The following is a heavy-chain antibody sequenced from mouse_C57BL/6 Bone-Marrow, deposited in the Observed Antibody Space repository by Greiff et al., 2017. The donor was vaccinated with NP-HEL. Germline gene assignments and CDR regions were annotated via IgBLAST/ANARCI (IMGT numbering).Heavy chain of an antibody. CDR3: ARQKGYDSPWFAY. CDR2: ISNGGGST. Sequence: EVHLVESGGGLVQPGGSLKLSCAASGFTFSDYYMYWVRQTPEKRLEWVAYISNGGGSTYYPDTVQGRFTISRDNAKNTLYLQMSRLKSEDTAMYYCARQKGYDSPWFAYWGQGTLVTVSA. D-gene: IGHD2-4*01. J-gene: IGHJ3*01. CDR1: GFTFSDYY. V-gene: IGHV5-12*01.